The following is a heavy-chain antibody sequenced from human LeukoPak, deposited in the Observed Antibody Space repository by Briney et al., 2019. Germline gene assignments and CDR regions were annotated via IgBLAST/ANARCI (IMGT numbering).Heavy chain of an antibody. CDR2: INSDGSLI. J-gene: IGHJ4*02. Sequence: PGGSLRLPCVVSGFTFSSYWMHWVRQAPGKGLVWVSRINSDGSLINFADSVRGRFTISRDNAQNTLYLQMNSLRAEDTAVYFCARDLTGNVLDYWGQGTLVTVSS. CDR3: ARDLTGNVLDY. CDR1: GFTFSSYW. D-gene: IGHD3-10*01. V-gene: IGHV3-74*01.